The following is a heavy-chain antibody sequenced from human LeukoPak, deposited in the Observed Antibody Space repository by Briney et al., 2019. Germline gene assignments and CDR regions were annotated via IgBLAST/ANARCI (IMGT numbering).Heavy chain of an antibody. Sequence: GGSLRLSCAASGFTFSIYGMHWVRQAPGKGLEWVAFIRYDGSNKYYADSVKGRFTISRDNSKNTLYLQMNSLRAEDTAVYYCAKATIFGVVTLFDYWGQGTLVTVSS. V-gene: IGHV3-30*02. CDR3: AKATIFGVVTLFDY. J-gene: IGHJ4*02. D-gene: IGHD3-3*01. CDR1: GFTFSIYG. CDR2: IRYDGSNK.